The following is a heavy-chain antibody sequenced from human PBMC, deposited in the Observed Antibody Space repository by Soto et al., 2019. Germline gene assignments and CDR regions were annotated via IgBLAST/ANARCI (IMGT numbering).Heavy chain of an antibody. J-gene: IGHJ4*02. CDR1: GYTFTSYG. D-gene: IGHD6-13*01. CDR3: ARSSTALPAPYTSSWYDY. V-gene: IGHV1-18*01. Sequence: ASVKVSCKASGYTFTSYGRSWVRQAPGQGLEWMGWISTYNGNTVYAQTLQGRVTVTTDTSTSTAYMELRSLRSDDTAVYYCARSSTALPAPYTSSWYDYWGQGTQVTVSS. CDR2: ISTYNGNT.